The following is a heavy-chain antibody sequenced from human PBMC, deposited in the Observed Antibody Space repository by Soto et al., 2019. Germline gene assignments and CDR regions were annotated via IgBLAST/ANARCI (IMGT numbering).Heavy chain of an antibody. CDR1: GFTFSSYA. V-gene: IGHV3-23*01. D-gene: IGHD2-2*01. CDR3: AKPNLYCSSTSCYDY. Sequence: PGGSLRLSCAGSGFTFSSYAMSWVRQAPGKGLEWVSAISGSGGSTYYADSVKGRFTISRDNSKNTLNLQMNSLRAEDTAVYYCAKPNLYCSSTSCYDYWGQGTLVTVSS. J-gene: IGHJ4*02. CDR2: ISGSGGST.